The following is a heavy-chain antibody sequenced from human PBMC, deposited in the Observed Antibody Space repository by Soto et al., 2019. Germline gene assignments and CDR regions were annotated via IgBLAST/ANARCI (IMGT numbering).Heavy chain of an antibody. V-gene: IGHV3-13*01. CDR3: ASEYYDFWSGYYVGYYYMYV. Sequence: GGSLRLSCAASGFTFSSYDMHWVRQATGKGLEWVSAIGTAGDTYYPGSVKGRFTISRENAKNSLYLQMNSLRAGDTAVYYCASEYYDFWSGYYVGYYYMYVWGRRTTVTVSS. CDR1: GFTFSSYD. CDR2: IGTAGDT. D-gene: IGHD3-3*01. J-gene: IGHJ6*03.